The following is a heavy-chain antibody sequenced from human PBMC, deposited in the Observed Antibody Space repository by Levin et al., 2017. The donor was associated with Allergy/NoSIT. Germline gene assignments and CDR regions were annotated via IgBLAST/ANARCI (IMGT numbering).Heavy chain of an antibody. Sequence: KHGESLKISCKGSGYSFSSYWIGWVRQMPGNDLEWMGIIYPSDSDTRYNPSFRGQVTISVDKSISTLYLQWSSLRASDTAMYYCARHGKTSLRFDAFDLWGQGTMVTVSS. J-gene: IGHJ3*01. CDR1: GYSFSSYW. D-gene: IGHD1-26*01. CDR2: IYPSDSDT. V-gene: IGHV5-51*01. CDR3: ARHGKTSLRFDAFDL.